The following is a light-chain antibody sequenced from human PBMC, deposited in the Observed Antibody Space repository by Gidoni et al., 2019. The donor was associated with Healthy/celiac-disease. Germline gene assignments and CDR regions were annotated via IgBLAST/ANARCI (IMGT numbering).Light chain of an antibody. V-gene: IGLV2-23*02. CDR1: SSDVGSYNL. CDR2: EVS. J-gene: IGLJ2*01. CDR3: CSYAGSSTVV. Sequence: QSALTPPASVSGSPGQSITISCTGTSSDVGSYNLVSWYQQQPGKAPKLMIYEVSKRPSGVSNRFSGSKSGNTASLTISGLQAEDEADYYCCSYAGSSTVVFGGGTKLTVL.